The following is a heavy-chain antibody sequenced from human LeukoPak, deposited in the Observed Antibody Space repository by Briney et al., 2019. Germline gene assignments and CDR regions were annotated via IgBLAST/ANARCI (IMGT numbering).Heavy chain of an antibody. V-gene: IGHV3-23*01. D-gene: IGHD3-10*01. CDR3: AKDNLWFGHFDY. Sequence: GGSLRLSCAASGFTFSSYAMSWVRQAPGKGLEWVSAISGSGGSTYYADSVKGRFAISRDNSKNTLYLQMNSLRAEDTAVYYCAKDNLWFGHFDYWGQGTLVTVSS. J-gene: IGHJ4*02. CDR2: ISGSGGST. CDR1: GFTFSSYA.